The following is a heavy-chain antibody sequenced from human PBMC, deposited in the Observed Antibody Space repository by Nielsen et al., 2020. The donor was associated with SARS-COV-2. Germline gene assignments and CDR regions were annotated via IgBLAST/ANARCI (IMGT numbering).Heavy chain of an antibody. CDR2: ISWNSGSI. V-gene: IGHV3-9*01. Sequence: GGSLRLSCAASGFTFDDYAMHWVRQAPGKGLEWVSGISWNSGSIGYADSVKGRFTISRDNAKNSLYLQMNSLRAEDTALYYCANSFLYGDRGMDVWGQGTTVTVSS. CDR1: GFTFDDYA. D-gene: IGHD4-17*01. CDR3: ANSFLYGDRGMDV. J-gene: IGHJ6*02.